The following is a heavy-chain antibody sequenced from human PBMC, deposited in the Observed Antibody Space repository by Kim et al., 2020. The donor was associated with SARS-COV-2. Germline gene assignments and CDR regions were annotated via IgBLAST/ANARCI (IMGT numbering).Heavy chain of an antibody. CDR2: IYYSGST. D-gene: IGHD3-16*02. J-gene: IGHJ5*02. V-gene: IGHV4-39*01. CDR1: GGSISSSSYY. CDR3: ARQEDYVWGSYRYGWFDP. Sequence: SETLSLTCTVSGGSISSSSYYWGWIRQPPGKGLEWIGSIYYSGSTYYNPSLKSRVTISVDTSKNQFSLKLSSVTAADTAVYYCARQEDYVWGSYRYGWFDPWGQGTLVTVSS.